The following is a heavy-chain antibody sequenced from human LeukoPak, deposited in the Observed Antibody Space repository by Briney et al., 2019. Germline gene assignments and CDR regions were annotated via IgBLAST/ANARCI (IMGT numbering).Heavy chain of an antibody. V-gene: IGHV3-48*02. Sequence: GGSLRLSCAASGFTFSSYSMNWVRQAPGKGLEWVSYISSSSSTMYYADSVKGRFTISRDNAKNSLYLQMNSLRDEDTAVYYCAREPTIFGVGYYYYYGMDVWGQGTTVTVSS. CDR3: AREPTIFGVGYYYYYGMDV. J-gene: IGHJ6*02. CDR2: ISSSSSTM. D-gene: IGHD3-3*01. CDR1: GFTFSSYS.